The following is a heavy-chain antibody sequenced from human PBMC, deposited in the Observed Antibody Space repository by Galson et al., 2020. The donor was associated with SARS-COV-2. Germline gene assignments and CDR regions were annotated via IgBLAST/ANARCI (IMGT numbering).Heavy chain of an antibody. Sequence: SETLSLTCTVSGGSISSYYWSWIRQPPGKGLEWIGYIYYSGSTNYNPSLKSRVTISVDTSKNQFSLKLSSVTAADTAVYYCARASPEDDFWSGYYYYMDVWGKGTTVTVSS. D-gene: IGHD3-3*01. V-gene: IGHV4-59*01. CDR3: ARASPEDDFWSGYYYYMDV. CDR1: GGSISSYY. CDR2: IYYSGST. J-gene: IGHJ6*03.